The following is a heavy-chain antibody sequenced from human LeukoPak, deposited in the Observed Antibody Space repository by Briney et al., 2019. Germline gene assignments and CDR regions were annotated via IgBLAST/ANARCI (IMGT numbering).Heavy chain of an antibody. D-gene: IGHD6-19*01. CDR3: ARRVRAVAGRNYYYYYYMDV. CDR2: INHSGST. Sequence: SETLSLTCAVYGGSFSGYYWSWIRQPPRKGLEGMGEINHSGSTNYNPSLKSRVTISVDPSKSQLSLKLSSVTAADTAVYYCARRVRAVAGRNYYYYYYMDVWGKGTTVTVSS. CDR1: GGSFSGYY. J-gene: IGHJ6*03. V-gene: IGHV4-34*01.